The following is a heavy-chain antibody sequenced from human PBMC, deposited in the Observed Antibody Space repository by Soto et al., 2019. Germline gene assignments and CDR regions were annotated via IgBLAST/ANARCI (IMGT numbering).Heavy chain of an antibody. CDR2: ISGSGTTT. Sequence: GGSLRLSCAASGFNFRSYALTWVRQAPGKGLEWVSAISGSGTTTYYGDSVKGRFTISRDKSKNTVYLQMNSLRAEDTAVYYCAKDRQRSGGLWNGLDVWGQGTTVTVSS. CDR1: GFNFRSYA. CDR3: AKDRQRSGGLWNGLDV. J-gene: IGHJ6*02. D-gene: IGHD6-19*01. V-gene: IGHV3-23*01.